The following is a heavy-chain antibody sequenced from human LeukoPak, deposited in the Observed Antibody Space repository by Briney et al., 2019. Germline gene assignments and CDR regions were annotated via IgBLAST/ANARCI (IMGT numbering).Heavy chain of an antibody. CDR1: GYTFTGYY. J-gene: IGHJ4*02. D-gene: IGHD4-17*01. CDR2: INPNSGGT. V-gene: IGHV1-2*06. CDR3: ARLWGHDYGLDY. Sequence: ASVKVSCKASGYTFTGYYMHWVRQAPAQGLEWMGRINPNSGGTNYAQKFQGRVTMTRDTSISTAYMELSRLRSDDTAVYYCARLWGHDYGLDYWGQGTLVTVSS.